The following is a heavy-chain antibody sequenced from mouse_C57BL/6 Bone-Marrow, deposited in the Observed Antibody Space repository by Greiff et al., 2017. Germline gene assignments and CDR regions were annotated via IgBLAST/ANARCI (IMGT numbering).Heavy chain of an antibody. J-gene: IGHJ1*03. CDR1: GYTFTSYW. Sequence: EVKLVESGTVLARPGASVKMSCKTSGYTFTSYWMHWVKQRPGQGLEWIGAIYPGNSDTSYNQKFKGKAKLTAVTSASTAYMELCSLTNEDCAVYYCTLSYSGSRPYWYFDVWGTGTTVTVSS. D-gene: IGHD1-1*01. CDR3: TLSYSGSRPYWYFDV. CDR2: IYPGNSDT. V-gene: IGHV1-5*01.